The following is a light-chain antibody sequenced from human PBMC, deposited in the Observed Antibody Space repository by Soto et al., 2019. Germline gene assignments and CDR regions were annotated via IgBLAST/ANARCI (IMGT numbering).Light chain of an antibody. Sequence: DIVLTQSPATLSLSPGERATLSCRASQSVSGFLAWYQQKPGQSPRLLIYDASIRATGIPDRFSGSGSGTDFTLTISRLEPEDFAVYYCQQYGSSPRTFGQGTKVDIK. J-gene: IGKJ1*01. CDR3: QQYGSSPRT. CDR1: QSVSGF. CDR2: DAS. V-gene: IGKV3-20*01.